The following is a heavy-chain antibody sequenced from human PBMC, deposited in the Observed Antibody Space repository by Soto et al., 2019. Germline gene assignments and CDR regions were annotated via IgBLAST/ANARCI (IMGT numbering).Heavy chain of an antibody. CDR2: ISAYNGNT. CDR3: ARGGSSSGWYGHSWFDL. D-gene: IGHD6-19*01. J-gene: IGHJ5*02. V-gene: IGHV1-18*01. Sequence: QVQLVQSGAEVKKPGASVKVSCKASGYTFTSYGIIWVRQAPGQGLEWMGWISAYNGNTNYAQKLQGRVTMTTDTSTRTAYVERRSLTSNDTAVNFCARGGSSSGWYGHSWFDLWGQGTLVPVSS. CDR1: GYTFTSYG.